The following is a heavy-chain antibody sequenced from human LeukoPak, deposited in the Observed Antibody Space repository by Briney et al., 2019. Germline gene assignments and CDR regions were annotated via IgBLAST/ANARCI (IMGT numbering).Heavy chain of an antibody. Sequence: SETLSLTCTVSGGSISSSSYYWGWIRQPPGKGLEWIGSIYYSGSAYYNPSLKSRVTISVDKSKNQFSLKLSSVTAADTAVYYCARAYLRRGFFDYWGQGTLVTVSS. CDR1: GGSISSSSYY. CDR3: ARAYLRRGFFDY. D-gene: IGHD2/OR15-2a*01. J-gene: IGHJ4*02. CDR2: IYYSGSA. V-gene: IGHV4-39*07.